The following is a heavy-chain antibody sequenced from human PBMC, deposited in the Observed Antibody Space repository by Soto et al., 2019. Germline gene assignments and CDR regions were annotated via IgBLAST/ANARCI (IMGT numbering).Heavy chain of an antibody. Sequence: PSESLSLTCTVFGRSISSHYWSWFRHPPGKVMEWMGEVNHGGTSNYNSSLKSRAIISVDMSKNQFFLFLAFVTAVVTALYFCASSSFLRSGDLFHGLDFWGQGTTVT. CDR3: ASSSFLRSGDLFHGLDF. CDR1: GRSISSHY. J-gene: IGHJ6*02. D-gene: IGHD3-10*01. V-gene: IGHV4-34*01. CDR2: VNHGGTS.